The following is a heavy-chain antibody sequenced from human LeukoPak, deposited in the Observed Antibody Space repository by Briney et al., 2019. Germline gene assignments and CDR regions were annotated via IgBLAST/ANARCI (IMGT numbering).Heavy chain of an antibody. J-gene: IGHJ3*02. CDR2: ISYDGSNK. CDR3: AKDLLRSPVRGAAIDAFDI. V-gene: IGHV3-30*04. D-gene: IGHD3-10*01. Sequence: PGGSLRLSCAASGFTFSTYAIHWVRQAPGKGLEWVAVISYDGSNKYYADSVKGRFTISRDNSKNTLYLQMNSLRAEDTAVYYCAKDLLRSPVRGAAIDAFDIWGQGTMVTVSS. CDR1: GFTFSTYA.